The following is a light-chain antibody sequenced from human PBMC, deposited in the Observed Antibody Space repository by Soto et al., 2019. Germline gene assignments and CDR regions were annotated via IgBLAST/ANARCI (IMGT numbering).Light chain of an antibody. CDR1: NSNVGGGYD. J-gene: IGLJ1*01. V-gene: IGLV2-14*01. Sequence: QSVLTQPPSVSGAPGQTVTISCTGSNSNVGGGYDVHWYQQHPGKAPKLIIYEVTNRPSGVSDRLSGSKSGNTASLTISGLQAEDEADYYCSSYTSSSTYVFGVGTKVTVL. CDR3: SSYTSSSTYV. CDR2: EVT.